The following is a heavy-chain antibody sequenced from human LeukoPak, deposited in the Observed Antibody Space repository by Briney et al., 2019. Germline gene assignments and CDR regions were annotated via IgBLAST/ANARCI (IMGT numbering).Heavy chain of an antibody. CDR1: GFTLSSYE. Sequence: PGGSLRLSCIASGFTLSSYEMSWIRQAPGKGLEWVSSVDYSGGDTHYADSVMGRFTISRDNSKNTLYLQLNSLSADDTAVYYCAKDRTPYSSSWYSTHWGQGTLVTVSS. V-gene: IGHV3-23*01. CDR3: AKDRTPYSSSWYSTH. CDR2: VDYSGGDT. J-gene: IGHJ4*02. D-gene: IGHD6-13*01.